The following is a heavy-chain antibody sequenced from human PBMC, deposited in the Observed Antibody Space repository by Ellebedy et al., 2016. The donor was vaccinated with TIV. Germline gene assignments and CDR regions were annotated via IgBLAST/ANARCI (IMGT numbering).Heavy chain of an antibody. CDR1: GFTFDDYA. Sequence: GESLKISCAVSGFTFDDYAMHWFRQPQGKGLEWVALISRVGGSTWYPVPLKGRFTFSRDNTKTSLHLQMNNLRTEDTALYFCAKDIRFTDTNCFPGYYLYGMDVWGQGTTVTVSS. CDR2: ISRVGGST. CDR3: AKDIRFTDTNCFPGYYLYGMDV. J-gene: IGHJ6*02. D-gene: IGHD3-22*01. V-gene: IGHV3-43*02.